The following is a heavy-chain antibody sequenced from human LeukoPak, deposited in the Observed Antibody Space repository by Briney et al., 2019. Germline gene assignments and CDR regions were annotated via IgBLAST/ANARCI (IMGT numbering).Heavy chain of an antibody. V-gene: IGHV4-4*07. CDR2: IYTSGST. CDR1: GGSISSYY. CDR3: ARGGSPNYSSSWYWDY. D-gene: IGHD6-13*01. Sequence: PSETLSLTCTVSGGSISSYYWSWIRQPAGKGLEWIGRIYTSGSTNYNPSLKSRATMSVDTSKNQFSLKLSSVTAADTAVYYCARGGSPNYSSSWYWDYWGQGTLVTVSS. J-gene: IGHJ4*02.